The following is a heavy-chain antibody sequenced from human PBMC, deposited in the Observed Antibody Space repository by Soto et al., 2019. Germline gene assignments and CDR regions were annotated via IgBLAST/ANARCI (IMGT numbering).Heavy chain of an antibody. V-gene: IGHV1-69*09. CDR1: GGTFVRHV. J-gene: IGHJ4*02. CDR2: INPLSGIS. Sequence: QVQLVQSGDEVKKPESSVKVSCKTSGGTFVRHVISWVRQAPGQGPEWMGKINPLSGISNYAQKFQDRVTFTADTDSSTAYMELSSLRSDDTAVYYCATPACAATWCSPSHNLDHWGQGTLVTVSS. D-gene: IGHD2-2*01. CDR3: ATPACAATWCSPSHNLDH.